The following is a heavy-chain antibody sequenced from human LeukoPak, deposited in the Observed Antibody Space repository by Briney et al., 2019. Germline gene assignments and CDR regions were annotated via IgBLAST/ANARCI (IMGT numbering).Heavy chain of an antibody. D-gene: IGHD3-10*01. CDR2: ISTGSTYI. V-gene: IGHV3-21*01. J-gene: IGHJ4*02. CDR3: AREQSYYSSGSYYNVLDY. Sequence: GGSPRLSCAASGFTFSTYTMTWVRQAPGKGLEWVSSISTGSTYIYYSDSMKGRFTISRDNAKNSLYLQMDSLRAEDTAVYSCAREQSYYSSGSYYNVLDYWGQGTLVTVSS. CDR1: GFTFSTYT.